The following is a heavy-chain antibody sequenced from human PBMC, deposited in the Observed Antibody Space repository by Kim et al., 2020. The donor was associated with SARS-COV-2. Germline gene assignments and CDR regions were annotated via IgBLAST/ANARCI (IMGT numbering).Heavy chain of an antibody. CDR1: GYTFTNYY. V-gene: IGHV1-46*01. CDR3: ARDYGSGRRYDY. J-gene: IGHJ4*02. CDR2: INPDGGST. Sequence: ASVKVSCKTFGYTFTNYYIHWVRQAPGQGLEWMGMINPDGGSTIYARRFQGRVTMSRDTSTATVYMELSSLRYEDAAVYYCARDYGSGRRYDYWGQGTVVTVSS. D-gene: IGHD3-10*01.